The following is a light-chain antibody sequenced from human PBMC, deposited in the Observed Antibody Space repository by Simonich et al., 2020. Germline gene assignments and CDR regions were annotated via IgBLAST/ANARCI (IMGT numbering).Light chain of an antibody. Sequence: SYELTQPSSVSVSPGQTARITCSGDVLAKKYARWFQQKPGQAPVLVIYKDSERPSGIPGRFTGSSSGTTVTWTISGAQVEDEADYYCYSAADNNLVFGGGTKLTVL. CDR2: KDS. V-gene: IGLV3-27*01. J-gene: IGLJ3*02. CDR1: VLAKKY. CDR3: YSAADNNLV.